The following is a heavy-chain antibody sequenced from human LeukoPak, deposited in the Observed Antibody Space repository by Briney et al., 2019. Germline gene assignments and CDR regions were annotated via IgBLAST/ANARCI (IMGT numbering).Heavy chain of an antibody. CDR1: GYIFDIYA. Sequence: ASVKVSCKASGYIFDIYAMIWVRQAPGQGLELMGWINTNTGNPTYAQGFTGRFVFSLDTSVSTAYLQISSLKAEDTAVYYCARDYSLTLGATTYFQHWGQGTLVTVSS. CDR3: ARDYSLTLGATTYFQH. V-gene: IGHV7-4-1*02. D-gene: IGHD1-26*01. CDR2: INTNTGNP. J-gene: IGHJ1*01.